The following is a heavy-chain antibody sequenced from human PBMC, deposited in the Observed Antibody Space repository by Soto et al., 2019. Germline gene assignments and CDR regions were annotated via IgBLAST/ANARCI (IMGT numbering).Heavy chain of an antibody. CDR3: SGGGYCGSAGCLKAQTGYYYYMDV. Sequence: EVQLVESGGGSVKPGGSLRLSCAASGFTFSNAWMSWVRQAPGEGLEWVGRIKSKTDGGTTDYAAPVKGRFTISRDDSKNTLYLQMDSLKTEDTAVYYCSGGGYCGSAGCLKAQTGYYYYMDVWGKGTTVTVS. CDR1: GFTFSNAW. V-gene: IGHV3-15*01. D-gene: IGHD2-2*01. J-gene: IGHJ6*03. CDR2: IKSKTDGGTT.